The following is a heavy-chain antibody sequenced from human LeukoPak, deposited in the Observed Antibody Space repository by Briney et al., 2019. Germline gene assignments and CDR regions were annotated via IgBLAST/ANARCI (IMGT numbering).Heavy chain of an antibody. CDR2: ISGSSGSGGST. V-gene: IGHV3-23*01. CDR1: EFTFSSYA. J-gene: IGHJ4*02. Sequence: GGSLRLSCAASEFTFSSYAMSWVRQAPGKGPQWVSTISGSSGSGGSTYYADSVKGRFTISRDNSKNTLHLQMNSLRAEDTAVYYCAKGRYFDWLLPFEYWGQGTLVTVSS. CDR3: AKGRYFDWLLPFEY. D-gene: IGHD3-9*01.